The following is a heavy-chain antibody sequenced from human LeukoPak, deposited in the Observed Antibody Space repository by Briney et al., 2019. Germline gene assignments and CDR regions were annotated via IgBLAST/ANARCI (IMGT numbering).Heavy chain of an antibody. V-gene: IGHV4-4*07. J-gene: IGHJ6*03. CDR1: GSSISSYY. CDR3: ARDFVWGSYYYYYMDV. CDR2: IYTSGST. D-gene: IGHD2-8*01. Sequence: SETLSLTCTVSGSSISSYYWSWIRQPAGKGLEWIGRIYTSGSTNYNPSLKSRVTMSVDTSKNQFSLKLSSVTAADTAVYYCARDFVWGSYYYYYMDVWGKGTTVTVSS.